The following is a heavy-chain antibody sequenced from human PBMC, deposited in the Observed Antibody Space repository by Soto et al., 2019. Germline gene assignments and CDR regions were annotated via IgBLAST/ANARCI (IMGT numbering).Heavy chain of an antibody. J-gene: IGHJ4*02. D-gene: IGHD3-22*01. Sequence: VGSLRLSCAASGFTFSSYEMNWVRQAPGKGLEWVSYIGSSGSTIYYADSVKGRFTISRDNAKNSLYLQMNSLRAEDTAVYYCEKHYYDSSGYVFDYWGQGTLVTVSS. V-gene: IGHV3-48*03. CDR1: GFTFSSYE. CDR3: EKHYYDSSGYVFDY. CDR2: IGSSGSTI.